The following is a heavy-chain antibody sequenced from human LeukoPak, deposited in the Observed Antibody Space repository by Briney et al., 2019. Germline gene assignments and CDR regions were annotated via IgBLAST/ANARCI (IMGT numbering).Heavy chain of an antibody. Sequence: GGTLRLSCVVSGFTFSSYGMSWVRQAPATGLELVSTSSGSGRHTYYADSVTGRFTISRDISKNTLYLQMNSLRAEDTAVYYCAKDYYDSSGYYSRAYWGQGTLVTVSS. CDR1: GFTFSSYG. D-gene: IGHD3-22*01. CDR3: AKDYYDSSGYYSRAY. J-gene: IGHJ4*02. V-gene: IGHV3-23*01. CDR2: SSGSGRHT.